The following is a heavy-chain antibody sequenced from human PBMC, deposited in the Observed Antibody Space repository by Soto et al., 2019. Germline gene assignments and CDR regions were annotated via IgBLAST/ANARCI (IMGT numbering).Heavy chain of an antibody. CDR1: GGSISSGGYS. CDR2: MYHSGST. CDR3: ASSSSWYVDSDF. J-gene: IGHJ4*02. D-gene: IGHD6-13*01. Sequence: SETLSLTCAVSGGSISSGGYSWSWIRQPPGKGLEWIGYMYHSGSTYYNPSLKSRVTISIDRSKNQSSLKLSSVTAADTAVYYCASSSSWYVDSDFWGQGTLVTVSS. V-gene: IGHV4-30-2*01.